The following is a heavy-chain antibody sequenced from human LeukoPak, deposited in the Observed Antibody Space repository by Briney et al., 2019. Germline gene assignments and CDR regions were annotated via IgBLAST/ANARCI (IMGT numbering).Heavy chain of an antibody. CDR1: GYTFTIYG. D-gene: IGHD3/OR15-3a*01. V-gene: IGHV1-18*01. J-gene: IGHJ6*02. CDR2: ISAYNGNT. CDR3: ARGGPPYYYYGMDV. Sequence: GASVKVSCTASGYTFTIYGISWVRQAPGQGLEWMGWISAYNGNTNYAQKLQGRVTMTTDTSTSTAYMELRSLRSDDTAVYYCARGGPPYYYYGMDVWGQGTTVTVSS.